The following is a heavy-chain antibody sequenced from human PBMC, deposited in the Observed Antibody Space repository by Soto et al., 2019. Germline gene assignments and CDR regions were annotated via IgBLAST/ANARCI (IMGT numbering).Heavy chain of an antibody. CDR1: GFTFSSYS. Sequence: EVQLVESGGGLVKPGGSLRLSCAASGFTFSSYSMNWVRQAPGKGLEWVSSISSSSSYIYYADSVKGRFTISRDNAKNSLYLQMNSLRAEDTAVYYCARDPAYYYGSGSYWPQYYYYYYMDVWGKGTTVTVSS. CDR3: ARDPAYYYGSGSYWPQYYYYYYMDV. D-gene: IGHD3-10*01. CDR2: ISSSSSYI. V-gene: IGHV3-21*01. J-gene: IGHJ6*03.